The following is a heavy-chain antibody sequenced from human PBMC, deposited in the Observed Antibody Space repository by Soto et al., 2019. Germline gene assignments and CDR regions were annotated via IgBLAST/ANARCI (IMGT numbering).Heavy chain of an antibody. J-gene: IGHJ6*02. CDR2: IYYSGST. CDR1: GGSISSYY. Sequence: PSETLSLTCTVSGGSISSYYWSWIRQPPGKGLEWIGYIYYSGSTNYNPSLKSRVTISVDTSKNQFSLKLSSVTAADTAVYYCARADVYYGSGSYFFSGMDVWGQGTTVTVS. V-gene: IGHV4-59*01. D-gene: IGHD3-10*01. CDR3: ARADVYYGSGSYFFSGMDV.